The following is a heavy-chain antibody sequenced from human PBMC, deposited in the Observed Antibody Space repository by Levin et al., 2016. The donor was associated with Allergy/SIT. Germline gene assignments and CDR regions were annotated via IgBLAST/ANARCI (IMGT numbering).Heavy chain of an antibody. CDR3: ACAVYRSGGSCYSPNRSYWYFDL. D-gene: IGHD2-15*01. CDR1: GYTFTSYG. V-gene: IGHV1-18*01. CDR2: ISAYNGNT. Sequence: ASVKVSCKASGYTFTSYGISWVRQAPGQGLEWMGWISAYNGNTNYAQKLQGRVTMTTDTSTSTAYMELSSLRSEDTAVYYCACAVYRSGGSCYSPNRSYWYFDLWGRGTLVTVSS. J-gene: IGHJ2*01.